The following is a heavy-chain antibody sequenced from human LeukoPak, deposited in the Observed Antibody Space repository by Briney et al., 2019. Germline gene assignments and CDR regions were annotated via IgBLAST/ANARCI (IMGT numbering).Heavy chain of an antibody. CDR1: RYTFTNYG. CDR2: ISAYNGDT. CDR3: ARDSRHDY. V-gene: IGHV1-18*01. J-gene: IGHJ4*02. Sequence: ASVKLSCRASRYTFTNYGINWVRQAPGQGLEWMGWISAYNGDTNSAQKFQGRVTMTTDTSTSTAYMELRSLTSDDTAVYYCARDSRHDYWGQGTLVTVSS.